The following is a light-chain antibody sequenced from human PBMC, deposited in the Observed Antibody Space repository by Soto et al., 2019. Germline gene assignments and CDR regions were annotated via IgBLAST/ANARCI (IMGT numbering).Light chain of an antibody. Sequence: EIVLTQSSATLSLSPGERCTLSCMASQSVTSNALAWYQQKPGQAPRLLIYGVSSRATGIPDRFSGSGSGTDFTLTISSLEPEDFAVYYCQQRSKWPLTFGGGTKVDIK. J-gene: IGKJ4*01. CDR2: GVS. CDR3: QQRSKWPLT. V-gene: IGKV3-11*01. CDR1: QSVTSN.